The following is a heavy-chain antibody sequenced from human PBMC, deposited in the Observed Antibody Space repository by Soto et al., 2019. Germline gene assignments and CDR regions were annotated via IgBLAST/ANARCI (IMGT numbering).Heavy chain of an antibody. V-gene: IGHV4-34*01. CDR1: GGFVSSGSYY. CDR3: ARVERGTATTVVDAFDI. D-gene: IGHD1-1*01. J-gene: IGHJ3*02. Sequence: QVQLQQGGAGLLKPSETLSLTCAVYGGFVSSGSYYWSWIRQPPGKGLEWIGEMSHSGGTHFNPSLKIRVTISIATSKNQFSLKMSSVTAADTSVYYCARVERGTATTVVDAFDIWGPGTMVTVSS. CDR2: MSHSGGT.